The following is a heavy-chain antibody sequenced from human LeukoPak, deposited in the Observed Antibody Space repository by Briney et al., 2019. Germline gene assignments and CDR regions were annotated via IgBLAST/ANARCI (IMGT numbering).Heavy chain of an antibody. CDR2: INXXXXGT. Sequence: GASVKVSCKASGYTFTDYHIHWVRQAPGRGLEWMGWINXXXXGTKYAQKFQGRVTMTRDTSITTAYMELSRLRSGDTAVYYCAREVRYYDSRGYYSSHDGFDIWGQGTMVTVSS. CDR1: GYTFTDYH. D-gene: IGHD3-22*01. CDR3: AREVRYYDSRGYYSSHDGFDI. J-gene: IGHJ3*02. V-gene: IGHV1-2*02.